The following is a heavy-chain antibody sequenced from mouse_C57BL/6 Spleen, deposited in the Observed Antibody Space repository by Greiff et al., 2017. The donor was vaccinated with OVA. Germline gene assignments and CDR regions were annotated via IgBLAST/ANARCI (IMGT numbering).Heavy chain of an antibody. CDR3: ARDIDYYGSHYFDY. CDR1: GFTFSDYY. V-gene: IGHV5-16*01. CDR2: INYDGSST. Sequence: EVQRVESEGGLVQPGSSMKLSCTASGFTFSDYYMAWVRQVPEKGLEWVANINYDGSSTYYLDSLKSRFIISRDNAKNILYLQMSSLKSEDTATYYCARDIDYYGSHYFDYWGQGTTLTVSS. D-gene: IGHD1-1*01. J-gene: IGHJ2*01.